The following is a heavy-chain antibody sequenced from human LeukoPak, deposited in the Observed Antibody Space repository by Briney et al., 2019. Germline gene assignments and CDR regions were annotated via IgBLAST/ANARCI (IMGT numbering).Heavy chain of an antibody. CDR1: GYTFTSYG. D-gene: IGHD6-19*01. V-gene: IGHV1-18*01. Sequence: GASVKVSCKASGYTFTSYGISWVRQPPGQGLEWMGWISAYNGNTNYAQKLQGRVTMTTDTSTSTAYMELRSLRSDDTAVYYCARRKTIAVAGTVVGGDYFDYWGQGTLVTVSS. CDR2: ISAYNGNT. CDR3: ARRKTIAVAGTVVGGDYFDY. J-gene: IGHJ4*02.